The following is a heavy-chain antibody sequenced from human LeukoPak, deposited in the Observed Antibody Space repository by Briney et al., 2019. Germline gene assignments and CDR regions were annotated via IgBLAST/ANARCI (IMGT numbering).Heavy chain of an antibody. D-gene: IGHD3-3*01. Sequence: NPSETLSLTCAVYGGSFSGYYWSWIRQPPGKGLEWIGEINHSGSTNYNPSLKSRVTISVDTSKNQSSLKLSSVTAADTAVYYCARDFNDFWSVYIDYWGQGTLVTVSS. J-gene: IGHJ4*02. CDR2: INHSGST. V-gene: IGHV4-34*01. CDR3: ARDFNDFWSVYIDY. CDR1: GGSFSGYY.